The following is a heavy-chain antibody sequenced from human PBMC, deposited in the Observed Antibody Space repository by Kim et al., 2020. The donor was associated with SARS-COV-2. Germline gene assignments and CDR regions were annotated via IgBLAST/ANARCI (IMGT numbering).Heavy chain of an antibody. CDR3: ARSALVGKWLRLDFDY. J-gene: IGHJ4*02. CDR1: GDRVSSNSAA. V-gene: IGHV6-1*01. D-gene: IGHD5-12*01. Sequence: SQTLSLTCAISGDRVSSNSAAWNWIRQSPSRGLEWLGRTYYRSKWYNDYAVSVKSRITINPDTSKNQFSLQLNSVTPEDTAVYYCARSALVGKWLRLDFDYWGQGTLVTVSS. CDR2: TYYRSKWYN.